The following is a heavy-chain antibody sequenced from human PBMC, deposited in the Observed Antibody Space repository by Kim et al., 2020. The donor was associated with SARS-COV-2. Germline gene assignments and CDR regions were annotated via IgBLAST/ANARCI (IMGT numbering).Heavy chain of an antibody. CDR3: ARDLEQWIVQYAFDI. Sequence: GGSLRLSCAASGFTFSSYWMSWVRQAPGKGLEWVANIKQDGSEKYYVDSVKGRFTISRDNAKNSLYLQMNSLRAEDTAVYYCARDLEQWIVQYAFDIWGQGTMVTVSS. CDR1: GFTFSSYW. D-gene: IGHD6-19*01. J-gene: IGHJ3*02. CDR2: IKQDGSEK. V-gene: IGHV3-7*01.